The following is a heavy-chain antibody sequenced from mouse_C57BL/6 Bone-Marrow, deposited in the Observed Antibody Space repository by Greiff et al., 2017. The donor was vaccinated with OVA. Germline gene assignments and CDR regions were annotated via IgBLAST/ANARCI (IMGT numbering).Heavy chain of an antibody. V-gene: IGHV5-4*01. CDR3: ARDGYYDYYAMDY. CDR1: GFTFSSYA. J-gene: IGHJ4*01. Sequence: EVMLVESGGGLVKPGGSLKLSCAASGFTFSSYAMSWVRQTPGKRLEWVATISDGGSYTYYPDNVKGRFTISRDNAKNNLYLQMSHLKSEDTAMYYCARDGYYDYYAMDYWGQGTSVTVSS. CDR2: ISDGGSYT. D-gene: IGHD2-1*01.